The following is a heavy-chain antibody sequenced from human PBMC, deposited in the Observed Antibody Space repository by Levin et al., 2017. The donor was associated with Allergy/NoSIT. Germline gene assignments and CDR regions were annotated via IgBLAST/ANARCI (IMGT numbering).Heavy chain of an antibody. V-gene: IGHV4-34*01. Sequence: PSETLSLTCAVYGGSFSGYYWSWIRQPPGKGLEWIGEINHSGSTNYNPSLKSRVTISVDTSKNQFSLKLSSVTAADTAVYYCARVRFLEWLWFRYGMDVWGQGTTVTVSS. CDR3: ARVRFLEWLWFRYGMDV. CDR1: GGSFSGYY. J-gene: IGHJ6*02. D-gene: IGHD3-3*01. CDR2: INHSGST.